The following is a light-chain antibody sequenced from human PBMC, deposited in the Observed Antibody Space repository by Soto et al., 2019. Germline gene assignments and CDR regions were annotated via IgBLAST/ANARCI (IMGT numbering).Light chain of an antibody. CDR1: QSVSNNY. CDR2: GAS. CDR3: QQRSRWPWT. V-gene: IGKV3D-20*02. Sequence: EIVLTQSPGTLSLSPGERATLSCRASQSVSNNYLAWYQQKPGQAPRLLTYGASNRATGIPDRFSGSGSGTDFTLTISSLEPEDFAVYYCQQRSRWPWTFGQGTKVDIK. J-gene: IGKJ1*01.